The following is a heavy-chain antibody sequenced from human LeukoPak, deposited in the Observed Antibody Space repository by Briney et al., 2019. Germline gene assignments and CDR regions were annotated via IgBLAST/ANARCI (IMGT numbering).Heavy chain of an antibody. CDR1: GFTFSSYS. V-gene: IGHV3-21*01. CDR2: ISSSSSYI. Sequence: GGSLRLSCAASGFTFSSYSMNWVRQAPGKGLEWVSSISSSSSYIYYADPVKGRFTISRDNAKNSLYLQMNSLRAEDTAVYYCARERGVATDFDYWGQGTLVTVSS. D-gene: IGHD5-12*01. J-gene: IGHJ4*02. CDR3: ARERGVATDFDY.